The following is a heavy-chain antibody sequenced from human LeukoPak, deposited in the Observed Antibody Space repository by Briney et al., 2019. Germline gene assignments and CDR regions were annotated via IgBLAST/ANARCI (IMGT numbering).Heavy chain of an antibody. D-gene: IGHD1/OR15-1a*01. CDR2: ISGSGGST. V-gene: IGHV3-23*01. CDR1: GFTFSSYA. Sequence: PGGSLRLSCAASGFTFSSYAMSWVRQAPGKGLEWVSAISGSGGSTYYADSVKGRFTISRDNSKNTLYLQMNSLRAEDTAVYYCARDDWNTQSFDYWGQGTLVTVSS. CDR3: ARDDWNTQSFDY. J-gene: IGHJ4*02.